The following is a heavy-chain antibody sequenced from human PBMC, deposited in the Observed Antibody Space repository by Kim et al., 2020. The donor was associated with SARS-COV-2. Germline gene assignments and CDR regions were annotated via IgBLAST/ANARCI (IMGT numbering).Heavy chain of an antibody. CDR1: GFTFSNFG. CDR3: AKSTDYDSSGDYYYFDY. Sequence: GGSLRLSCAASGFTFSNFGMHWVRQVPGKGLEWVAVIWYDGSKTYYEDSIKGRFTISRDNSKNTLYLQMDSLRVEDTAVYYCAKSTDYDSSGDYYYFDYWGQGTRVTASS. J-gene: IGHJ4*02. D-gene: IGHD3-22*01. V-gene: IGHV3-33*06. CDR2: IWYDGSKT.